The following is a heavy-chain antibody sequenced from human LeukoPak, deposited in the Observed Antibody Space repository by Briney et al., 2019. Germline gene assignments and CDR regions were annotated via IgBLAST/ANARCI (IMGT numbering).Heavy chain of an antibody. CDR1: GFDFSSYH. V-gene: IGHV3-21*01. J-gene: IGHJ4*02. D-gene: IGHD6-6*01. Sequence: GSLRLSCAASGFDFSSYHMSWVRQAPGQGLEWVSSMSGSRGYKYYADSVKGRFTISRDNVKNSVSLEMNTLRVDDTAVYYCARDVLTGARRGLDCWGQGTLVTVSS. CDR2: MSGSRGYK. CDR3: ARDVLTGARRGLDC.